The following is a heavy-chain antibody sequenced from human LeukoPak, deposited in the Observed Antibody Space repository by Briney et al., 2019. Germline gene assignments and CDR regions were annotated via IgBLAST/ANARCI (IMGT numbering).Heavy chain of an antibody. D-gene: IGHD3-10*01. CDR3: ARGYGTDYYGSGISYYYFDY. Sequence: ASVKVSCKASGCTFTSYGISWVRQAPGQGLEWMGWISAYNGNTNYAQKLQGRVTMTTDTSTSTAYMELRSLRSDYTAVYYCARGYGTDYYGSGISYYYFDYWGQGTLVTASS. V-gene: IGHV1-18*01. J-gene: IGHJ4*02. CDR2: ISAYNGNT. CDR1: GCTFTSYG.